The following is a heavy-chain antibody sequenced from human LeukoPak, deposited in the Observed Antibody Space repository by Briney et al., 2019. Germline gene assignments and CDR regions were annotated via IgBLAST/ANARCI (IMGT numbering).Heavy chain of an antibody. CDR2: INPNSGGT. V-gene: IGHV1-2*02. Sequence: ASVKVSCKASGYTFTGYYTHWVRQAPGQGLEWMGWINPNSGGTNYAQKFQGRVTMTRDTSISTAYMELSRLRSDDTAVYYCARLLARKRNWFDPWGQGTLVTVSS. CDR1: GYTFTGYY. J-gene: IGHJ5*02. CDR3: ARLLARKRNWFDP. D-gene: IGHD2/OR15-2a*01.